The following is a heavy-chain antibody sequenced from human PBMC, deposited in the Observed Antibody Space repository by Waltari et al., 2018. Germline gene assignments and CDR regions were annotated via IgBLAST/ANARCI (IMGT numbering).Heavy chain of an antibody. CDR2: TYYRSQWRN. CDR3: ARGKFTAFDI. V-gene: IGHV6-1*01. Sequence: QVQLQQSGPGLVKPSQTLSLTCAVSGDSLFTTSVAWNWIRQSPSRGLEWRGSTYYRSQWRNDYALSVKGRITVNPDTSKNHFSLQLDSVTPDDTAVYYCARGKFTAFDIWGQGTMVTVSS. CDR1: GDSLFTTSVA. J-gene: IGHJ3*02.